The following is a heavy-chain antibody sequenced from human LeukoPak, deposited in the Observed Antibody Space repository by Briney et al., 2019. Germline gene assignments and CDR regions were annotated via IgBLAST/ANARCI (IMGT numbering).Heavy chain of an antibody. J-gene: IGHJ6*02. CDR3: ARDYCSSTSFGCYYGMDV. V-gene: IGHV3-20*04. Sequence: PGGSLRLSCAAPGFTFDDYGMSWVRQAPGKGLDWVSGINWNGGSTGYADSVKGRFTISRDNAKNSLYLQMNSLRAEDTALYYCARDYCSSTSFGCYYGMDVWGQGTTVTVSS. CDR1: GFTFDDYG. CDR2: INWNGGST. D-gene: IGHD2-2*01.